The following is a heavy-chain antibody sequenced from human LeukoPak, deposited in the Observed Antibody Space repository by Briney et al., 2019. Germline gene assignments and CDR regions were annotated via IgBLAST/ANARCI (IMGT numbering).Heavy chain of an antibody. CDR3: AKDRAQQLVLDF. Sequence: SAESRRLSCAASGFTVSSYAMSWVRQAPGKGLEWVSAIIGSGSSTYYADSAKGRFTISRDNSKNTLFLQMNSLRAEDTAVYYCAKDRAQQLVLDFWGQGTLVTVSS. CDR1: GFTVSSYA. V-gene: IGHV3-23*01. D-gene: IGHD6-13*01. J-gene: IGHJ4*02. CDR2: IIGSGSST.